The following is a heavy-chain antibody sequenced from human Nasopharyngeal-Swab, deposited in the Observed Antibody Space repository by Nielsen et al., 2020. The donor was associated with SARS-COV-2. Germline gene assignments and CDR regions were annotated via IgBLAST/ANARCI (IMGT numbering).Heavy chain of an antibody. D-gene: IGHD4-17*01. J-gene: IGHJ4*02. Sequence: RQAPGKGLEWIGSIYYSGSTYYNPSLKSRVTISVDTSKNQFSLKLSSVTAADTAVYYCASHDYGDYGVVDYWGQGTLVTSPQ. CDR3: ASHDYGDYGVVDY. V-gene: IGHV4-39*01. CDR2: IYYSGST.